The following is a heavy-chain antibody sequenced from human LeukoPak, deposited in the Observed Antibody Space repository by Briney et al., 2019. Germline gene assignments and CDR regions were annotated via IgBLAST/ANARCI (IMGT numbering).Heavy chain of an antibody. D-gene: IGHD3-16*02. CDR1: GGSTSSSSYY. CDR3: ARGYDYIWGTFRSPPFFDY. J-gene: IGHJ4*02. Sequence: SETLSLTCTVSGGSTSSSSYYWGWIRQPPGKGLEWIGEIHRSGSTNYSPSLKSRATISVDYSRNQFSLGLTSMTAADTAVYFCARGYDYIWGTFRSPPFFDYWGQGTLVTVSS. CDR2: IHRSGST. V-gene: IGHV4-61*05.